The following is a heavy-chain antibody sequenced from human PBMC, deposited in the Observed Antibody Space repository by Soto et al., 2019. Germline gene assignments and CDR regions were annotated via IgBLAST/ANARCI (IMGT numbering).Heavy chain of an antibody. D-gene: IGHD2-2*01. CDR1: GFTFSNAW. CDR2: IKSKTDGGTT. J-gene: IGHJ4*02. V-gene: IGHV3-15*01. Sequence: GGSLRLSCAASGFTFSNAWMSWVRQAPGKGLEWVGRIKSKTDGGTTDYAAPVKGRFTISRDDSKNTLYLQMNSLKTEDTAVYYCTTEFVCSSTSCYRPGSRWGQGTLVTVSS. CDR3: TTEFVCSSTSCYRPGSR.